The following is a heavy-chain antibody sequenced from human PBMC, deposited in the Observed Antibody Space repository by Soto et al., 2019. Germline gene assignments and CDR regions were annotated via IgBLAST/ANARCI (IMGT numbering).Heavy chain of an antibody. J-gene: IGHJ3*02. CDR2: ISYSGYT. D-gene: IGHD3-9*01. V-gene: IGHV4-31*03. CDR3: ARDLEGIVTGRGAFGI. Sequence: QVQLQESGQGLVKPSQTLSLTCTVSGGSIRNDNFYWSFLRQRPGKGLEWIGYISYSGYTAYHPSLESRVFISVDPSNSQFSLTLNSVTAADTAVYYCARDLEGIVTGRGAFGICGRGTLVTVSS. CDR1: GGSIRNDNFY.